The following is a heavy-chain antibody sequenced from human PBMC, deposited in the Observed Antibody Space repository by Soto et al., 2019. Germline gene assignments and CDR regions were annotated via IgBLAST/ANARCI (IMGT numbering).Heavy chain of an antibody. CDR1: GFTFSNYG. CDR2: IWHDGNNK. Sequence: GGSLRLSCAASGFTFSNYGMHWVRQAPGKGLEWVAIIWHDGNNKYYADSVRGRFIISRDNSKNRLYLQMNSLRAEDTAVYYCASDLVGASDSYGLDVWGQGTPVTVSS. V-gene: IGHV3-33*01. J-gene: IGHJ6*02. D-gene: IGHD1-26*01. CDR3: ASDLVGASDSYGLDV.